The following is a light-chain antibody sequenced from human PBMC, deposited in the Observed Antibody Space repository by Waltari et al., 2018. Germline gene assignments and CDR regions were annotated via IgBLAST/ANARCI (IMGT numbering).Light chain of an antibody. CDR3: QNYERLPAT. CDR2: HAY. J-gene: IGKJ1*01. CDR1: QSIGIY. V-gene: IGKV3-20*01. Sequence: EIVLTQYLATLPLSPGERPTFPCRASQSIGIYLAWYQQKSGQAPRLLIYHAYSRATAIPDRFSGSGSGTDFSLTISRLEPEDFAVYYCQNYERLPATFGQGTKVEIK.